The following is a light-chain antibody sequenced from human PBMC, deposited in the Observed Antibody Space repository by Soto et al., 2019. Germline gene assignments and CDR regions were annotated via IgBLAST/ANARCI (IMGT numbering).Light chain of an antibody. Sequence: QSVLTQPPSASGTPGQRVTISCSGTTSNIGSNTVSWYHHLPGTAPKLLIYSNDQRPSGVPDRFSGSKSGTSASLSLSGLQSEDEADYYCAIWDLTLSAWVFGGGTKLTVL. CDR1: TSNIGSNT. J-gene: IGLJ3*02. V-gene: IGLV1-44*01. CDR3: AIWDLTLSAWV. CDR2: SND.